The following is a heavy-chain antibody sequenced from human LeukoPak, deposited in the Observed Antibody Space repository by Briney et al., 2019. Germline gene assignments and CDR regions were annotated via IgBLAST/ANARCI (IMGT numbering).Heavy chain of an antibody. CDR1: GFTFSSYS. J-gene: IGHJ4*02. CDR3: AKDILTGYYNIEFDY. CDR2: ISGSGGST. V-gene: IGHV3-23*01. Sequence: GGSLRLSCAASGFTFSSYSMNWVRQAPGKGLEWVSAISGSGGSTYYADSVKGRFTISRDNSKNTLYLQMNSLRAEDTAVYYCAKDILTGYYNIEFDYWGQGTLVTVSS. D-gene: IGHD3-9*01.